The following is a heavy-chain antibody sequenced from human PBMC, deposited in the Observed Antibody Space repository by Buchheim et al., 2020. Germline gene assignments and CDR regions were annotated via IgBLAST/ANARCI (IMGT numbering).Heavy chain of an antibody. V-gene: IGHV3-23*01. CDR2: ISGSGGST. J-gene: IGHJ4*02. CDR1: GFTFSSYA. CDR3: AKVPSLGYCSGGSCYTPFFDY. Sequence: EVQLLESGGGLVQPGGSLRLSCAASGFTFSSYAMSWVRQAPGKGLEWVSAISGSGGSTYYADSVKGRFTISRDNSQNTLYLQMNSLRAEDTAVYYCAKVPSLGYCSGGSCYTPFFDYWGQGTL. D-gene: IGHD2-15*01.